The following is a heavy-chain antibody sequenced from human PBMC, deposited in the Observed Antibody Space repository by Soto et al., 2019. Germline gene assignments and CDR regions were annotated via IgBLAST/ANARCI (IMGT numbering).Heavy chain of an antibody. CDR1: GYTFSSYA. CDR2: ISTYNGNT. V-gene: IGHV1-18*01. D-gene: IGHD2-2*01. CDR3: ARDRGWDVAHQLPSDY. Sequence: QVHLLQSGPEVMKPGASLKVSCKTSGYTFSSYAITWVRQAPGQGLEWMGWISTYNGNTNYSQKFQGRVTMTTDTSTKTVYLELRSLRSDDTAVYYCARDRGWDVAHQLPSDYWGQGTRVSVSS. J-gene: IGHJ4*02.